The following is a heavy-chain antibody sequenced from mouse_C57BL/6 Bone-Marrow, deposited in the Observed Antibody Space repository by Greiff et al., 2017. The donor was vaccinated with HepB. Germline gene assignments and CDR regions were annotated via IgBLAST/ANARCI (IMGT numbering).Heavy chain of an antibody. CDR2: IRNKANGYTT. J-gene: IGHJ2*01. CDR1: AFTFTDYY. D-gene: IGHD1-1*01. CDR3: ARFYYGSSYGYFDY. Sequence: EVQLVESGGGLVQPGGSLSLSCAASAFTFTDYYMSWVRQPPGKALEWLGFIRNKANGYTTEYSASVKGRFTISRDNSQSILYLQMNALRAEDSATYYCARFYYGSSYGYFDYWGQGTTLTVSS. V-gene: IGHV7-3*01.